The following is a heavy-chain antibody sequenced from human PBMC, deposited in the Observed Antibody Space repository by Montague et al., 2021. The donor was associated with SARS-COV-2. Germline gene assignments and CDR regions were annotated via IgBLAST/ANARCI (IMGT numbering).Heavy chain of an antibody. D-gene: IGHD5-24*01. CDR1: RGSNSSDY. CDR3: AREDRWNWFDP. Sequence: SETLSLTCSVSRGSNSSDYWSCIRQSPGKGLEWIGYIYYRGTTNYNPSLKSRVTFSVDTSKNQFSLKLISVTAADTAVYFCAREDRWNWFDPWGQGVLVTVSS. V-gene: IGHV4-59*01. J-gene: IGHJ5*02. CDR2: IYYRGTT.